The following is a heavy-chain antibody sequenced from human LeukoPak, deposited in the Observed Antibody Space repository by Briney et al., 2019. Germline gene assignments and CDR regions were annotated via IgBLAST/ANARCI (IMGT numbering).Heavy chain of an antibody. CDR2: IYYSGST. CDR3: ASGDYYDSSGYPYYFDY. D-gene: IGHD3-22*01. V-gene: IGHV4-59*01. CDR1: GGSISSYC. J-gene: IGHJ4*02. Sequence: SETLSLTCTVSGGSISSYCWSWIRQPPGKGLEWIGYIYYSGSTNYNPSLKSRVTISVDTSKNQFSLKLSSVTAADTAVYYCASGDYYDSSGYPYYFDYWGQGTLVTVSS.